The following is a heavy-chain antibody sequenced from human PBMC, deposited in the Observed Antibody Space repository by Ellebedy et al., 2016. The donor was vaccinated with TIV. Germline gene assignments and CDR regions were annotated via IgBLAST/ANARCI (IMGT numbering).Heavy chain of an antibody. V-gene: IGHV4-61*01. J-gene: IGHJ5*02. CDR2: IYYSGST. Sequence: MPSETLSLTCTVSGGSVSSTNYYRSWIRQPPGKGLEWVGYIYYSGSTNYNPSLKSRVTISIDTSKNQFSLRLTSVTAADTAVYYCARDDPSGWLDPWGQGALVTVSS. D-gene: IGHD3-10*01. CDR3: ARDDPSGWLDP. CDR1: GGSVSSTNYY.